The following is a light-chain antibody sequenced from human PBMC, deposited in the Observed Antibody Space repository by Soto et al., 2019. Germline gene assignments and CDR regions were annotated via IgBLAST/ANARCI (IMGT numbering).Light chain of an antibody. CDR2: TIS. Sequence: DIQMTQSPSSLSAFVGDRVTITCRASQSLSNSLNWYQQKPGQAPRLLISTISSLQSGVPSRFTGSGSGTDFTLTITSLQPEGLATYYCQHTHSTPLTFGGGTK. V-gene: IGKV1-39*01. J-gene: IGKJ4*01. CDR3: QHTHSTPLT. CDR1: QSLSNS.